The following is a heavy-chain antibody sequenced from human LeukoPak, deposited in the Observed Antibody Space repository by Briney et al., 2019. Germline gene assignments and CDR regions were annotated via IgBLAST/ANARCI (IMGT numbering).Heavy chain of an antibody. V-gene: IGHV3-21*01. CDR1: GFTFSSYS. D-gene: IGHD3-22*01. CDR3: AKDVPYYYDSSGYNSEDAFDI. CDR2: ISSSSSYI. J-gene: IGHJ3*02. Sequence: PGGSLRLSCAASGFTFSSYSMNWVRQAPGKGLEWVSSISSSSSYIYYADSVKGRFTISRDNAKNSLYLQMNSLRAEDTAVYYCAKDVPYYYDSSGYNSEDAFDIWGQGTMVTVSS.